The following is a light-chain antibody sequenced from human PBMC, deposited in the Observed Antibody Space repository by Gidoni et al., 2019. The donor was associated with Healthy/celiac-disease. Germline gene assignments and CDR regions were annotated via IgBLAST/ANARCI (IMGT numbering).Light chain of an antibody. CDR1: SPNIGAGYD. CDR3: QSYDSSLSGSV. CDR2: GNS. J-gene: IGLJ3*02. Sequence: QSVLTLPPSVYATPGQRVPISCPGTSPNIGAGYDVHWYHQLPGTAPKLLIYGNSNRPSGVPDRFSGSKSGTSASLAITGLQAEDEADYYCQSYDSSLSGSVFGGGTKLTVL. V-gene: IGLV1-40*01.